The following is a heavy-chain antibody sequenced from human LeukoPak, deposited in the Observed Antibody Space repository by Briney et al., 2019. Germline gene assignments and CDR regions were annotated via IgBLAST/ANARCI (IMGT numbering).Heavy chain of an antibody. V-gene: IGHV3-74*01. J-gene: IGHJ4*02. CDR2: INSDGSST. Sequence: QPGGSLRLSCAASGFTFSSYWMHWVRQAPGKGLVWVSRINSDGSSTSYADSVKGRFTISRDNAKNTLYLQMNSLRAEDTAVYYCATMIVVEGLTDFDYWGQGTLVTVPS. CDR3: ATMIVVEGLTDFDY. D-gene: IGHD3-22*01. CDR1: GFTFSSYW.